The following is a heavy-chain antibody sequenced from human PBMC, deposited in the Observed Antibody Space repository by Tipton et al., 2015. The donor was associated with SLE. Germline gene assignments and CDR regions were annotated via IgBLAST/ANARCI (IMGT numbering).Heavy chain of an antibody. J-gene: IGHJ4*02. CDR1: GFDFSSYG. CDR3: TRDMGIDHLFDY. CDR2: IWFGGDYK. V-gene: IGHV3-33*01. Sequence: SGFDFSSYGMHWVRQAPGKGLEWVAVIWFGGDYKYYADSVKGRFTISRDNSKNTLYLQMNSLRAEDTAVYWCTRDMGIDHLFDYWGQGILVTVSS. D-gene: IGHD2-21*01.